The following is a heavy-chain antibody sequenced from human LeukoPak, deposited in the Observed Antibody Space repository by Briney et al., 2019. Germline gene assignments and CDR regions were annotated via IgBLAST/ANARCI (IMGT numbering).Heavy chain of an antibody. V-gene: IGHV1-3*01. Sequence: ASVKVSCKASGYTFTSYAMHWVRQAPGQRLEWMGWINAGNGNTKYSQKFQGRVTITRDTSASTAYMELSSLRSEDTAVYYCARHGSPWSRPPDYYYGMDVWGQGTTVTVSS. CDR1: GYTFTSYA. CDR3: ARHGSPWSRPPDYYYGMDV. J-gene: IGHJ6*02. D-gene: IGHD3-10*01. CDR2: INAGNGNT.